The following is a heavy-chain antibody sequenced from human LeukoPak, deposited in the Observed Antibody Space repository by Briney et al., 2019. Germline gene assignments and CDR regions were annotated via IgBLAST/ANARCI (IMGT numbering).Heavy chain of an antibody. D-gene: IGHD6-19*01. CDR1: GFTVSSNY. CDR2: IYDGGST. J-gene: IGHJ3*02. Sequence: PGGSLRLSCAVSGFTVSSNYMSWVRQAPGKGLEWVSVIYDGGSTYYADSVKGRFTISRDNSKNTLYLQMNSLRAEDTAVYYCVRDDTIGDSGWYWDAFDIWGQGTMVTVSS. CDR3: VRDDTIGDSGWYWDAFDI. V-gene: IGHV3-53*01.